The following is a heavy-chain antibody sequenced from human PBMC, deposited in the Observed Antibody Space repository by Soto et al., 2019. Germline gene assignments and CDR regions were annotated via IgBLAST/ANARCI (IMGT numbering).Heavy chain of an antibody. V-gene: IGHV3-33*01. CDR3: ARGRDTVTTYFDY. Sequence: SCKASGYTFTSYGMHWVRQAPGKGLEWVAVIWYDGSNKYYADSVKGRFTISRDNSKNTLYLQMNSLRAEDTAVYYCARGRDTVTTYFDYWGQGTLVTVS. CDR2: IWYDGSNK. J-gene: IGHJ4*02. CDR1: GYTFTSYG. D-gene: IGHD4-17*01.